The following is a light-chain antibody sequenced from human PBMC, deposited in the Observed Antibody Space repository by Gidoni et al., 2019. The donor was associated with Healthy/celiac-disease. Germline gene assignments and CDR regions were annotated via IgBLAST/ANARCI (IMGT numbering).Light chain of an antibody. V-gene: IGKV1-39*01. CDR2: AAS. J-gene: IGKJ1*01. CDR1: QSISSY. CDR3: QQSYSTPRT. Sequence: DIQMTHYPSSLSASVGDRVTITCRASQSISSYLNWYQQKPGKAPNLLIYAASSLQSGVPSRFSGSGSGTDFTLTISSLQPEDFATYYCQQSYSTPRTFGQGTKVGIK.